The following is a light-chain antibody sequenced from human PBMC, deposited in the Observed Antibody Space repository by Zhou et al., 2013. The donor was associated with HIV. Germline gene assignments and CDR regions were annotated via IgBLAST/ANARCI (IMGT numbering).Light chain of an antibody. Sequence: DIQMTQSPSSLSASVGDRVTITCRASQSISSYLNWYQQKPGKAPNLLIYAASSLQSGVPSRFSGSGSGTDFTLTISSLQPEDFATYFCQQSYSTPYTFGQGPSWRS. CDR2: AAS. J-gene: IGKJ2*01. CDR3: QQSYSTPYT. V-gene: IGKV1-39*01. CDR1: QSISSY.